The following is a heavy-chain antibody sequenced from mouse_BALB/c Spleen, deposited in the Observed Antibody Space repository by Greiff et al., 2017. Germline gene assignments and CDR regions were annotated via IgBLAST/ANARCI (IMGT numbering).Heavy chain of an antibody. J-gene: IGHJ3*01. CDR1: GFTFSSFG. D-gene: IGHD2-13*01. V-gene: IGHV5-17*02. CDR2: ISSGSSTI. Sequence: DVKLVESGGGLVQPGGSRKLSCAASGFTFSSFGMHWVRQAPEKGLEWVAYISSGSSTIYYADTVKGRFTISRDNPKNTLFLQMTSLRSEDTAMYYCAPVYYGDYWGQGTLVTVSA. CDR3: APVYYGDY.